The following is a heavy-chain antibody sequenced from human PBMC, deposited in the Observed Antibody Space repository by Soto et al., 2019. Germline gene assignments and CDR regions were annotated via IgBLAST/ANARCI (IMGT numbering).Heavy chain of an antibody. Sequence: QVQLQESGPGLVKPSETLSLTCTVSGGSISSYYWSWIRQPPGKGLEWIGYSYYSGSTNYNPSLKSRVTISVDTSKNQFSLKLSSVTAADTAVYYCARLIRAGTFDYWGQGTLVTISS. V-gene: IGHV4-59*08. J-gene: IGHJ4*02. CDR3: ARLIRAGTFDY. CDR1: GGSISSYY. D-gene: IGHD6-19*01. CDR2: SYYSGST.